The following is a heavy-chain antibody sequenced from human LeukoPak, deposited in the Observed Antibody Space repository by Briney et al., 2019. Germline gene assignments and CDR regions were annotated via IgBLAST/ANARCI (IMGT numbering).Heavy chain of an antibody. J-gene: IGHJ4*02. CDR2: IYYSGST. D-gene: IGHD6-19*01. Sequence: SETLSLTCTVSGGSISSGGYYWSWIRQHPGKGLERIGYIYYSGSTYYNPSLKSRVTISVDTSKNQFSLKLSSVTAADTAVYYCATSTRGAGYFDYWGQGTLVTVSS. V-gene: IGHV4-31*03. CDR3: ATSTRGAGYFDY. CDR1: GGSISSGGYY.